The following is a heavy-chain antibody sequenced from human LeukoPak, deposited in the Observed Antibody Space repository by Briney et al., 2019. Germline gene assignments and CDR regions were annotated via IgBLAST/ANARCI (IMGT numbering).Heavy chain of an antibody. CDR3: ARDHSSSGQLFDY. J-gene: IGHJ4*02. V-gene: IGHV1-18*01. CDR1: GYIFTNYG. CDR2: ISAYNGNT. D-gene: IGHD6-13*01. Sequence: GASVKVSCKASGYIFTNYGISWVRQAPGQGLEWMGWISAYNGNTIYAQKLQGRVTMTTDTSTNTAYMELRSLRSDDTALYYCARDHSSSGQLFDYWGQGTLVTVSS.